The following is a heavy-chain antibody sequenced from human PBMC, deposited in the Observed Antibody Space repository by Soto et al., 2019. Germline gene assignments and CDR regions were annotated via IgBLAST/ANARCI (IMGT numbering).Heavy chain of an antibody. CDR2: IYYSGST. Sequence: SETLSLTCTVSGGSISSGGYYWSWIRQHPGKGLEWIGYIYYSGSTYYNPSLKSRVTISVDTSKNQFSLKLSSVTAADTAVYYCARERLGYCSGGSCGYFDYWGQGTLVTVSS. D-gene: IGHD2-15*01. CDR1: GGSISSGGYY. V-gene: IGHV4-31*03. CDR3: ARERLGYCSGGSCGYFDY. J-gene: IGHJ4*02.